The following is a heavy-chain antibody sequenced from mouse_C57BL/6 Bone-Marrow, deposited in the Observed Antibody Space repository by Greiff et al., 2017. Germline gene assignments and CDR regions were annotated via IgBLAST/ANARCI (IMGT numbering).Heavy chain of an antibody. Sequence: VMLVESGGGLVQPGGSLSLSCAASGFTFTDYYMSWVRQPPGTALEWLGFIRNKANGYTTEYSASVKGRFTISRDNSQSILYLQMNALRAGDSATYYCARYPPDMDYWGQGTSVTVSS. CDR1: GFTFTDYY. CDR3: ARYPPDMDY. CDR2: IRNKANGYTT. J-gene: IGHJ4*01. V-gene: IGHV7-3*01.